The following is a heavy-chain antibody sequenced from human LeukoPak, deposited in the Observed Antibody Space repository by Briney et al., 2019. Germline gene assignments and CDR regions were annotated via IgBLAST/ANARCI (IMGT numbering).Heavy chain of an antibody. Sequence: SETLSLTCAVYGGSFSGYYWSWIRQPPGKGLEWIGEINHSGSTNYNPSLKSRVTISVDTSKNQFSLKLSSVTAADTAVYYCARPSGSSGGRLGFDPWGQGTLVTVSS. CDR3: ARPSGSSGGRLGFDP. V-gene: IGHV4-34*01. CDR2: INHSGST. CDR1: GGSFSGYY. D-gene: IGHD1-26*01. J-gene: IGHJ5*02.